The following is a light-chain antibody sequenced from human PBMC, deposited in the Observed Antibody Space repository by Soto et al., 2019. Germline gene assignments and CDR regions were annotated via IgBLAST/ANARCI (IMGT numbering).Light chain of an antibody. V-gene: IGKV1-39*01. CDR3: QQTYNNIPST. CDR1: QSISTY. Sequence: DIQMTQSPSSLSASVGDRVTITCRASQSISTYLNWYQQKPGKAPKLLIFAASSLQSGVPSRFSGSGSGTDFTLTISTLQPEYFATYPCQQTYNNIPSTVGQGTRLESK. J-gene: IGKJ5*01. CDR2: AAS.